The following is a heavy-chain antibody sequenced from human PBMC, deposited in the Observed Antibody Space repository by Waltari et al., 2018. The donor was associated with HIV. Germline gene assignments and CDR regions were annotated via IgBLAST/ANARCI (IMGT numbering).Heavy chain of an antibody. J-gene: IGHJ4*02. Sequence: DVRLAESGGNLVQPGGSLRLSCAASGFNFRLSWMHWIRHVPGKGLVWVSRINTYGTETSYTDSVKGRFTISRDNTKNRLYLQMNSLRVEESAIYYCARDLSTYGHEFDYWGQGTLVTVAS. CDR1: GFNFRLSW. V-gene: IGHV3-74*01. CDR3: ARDLSTYGHEFDY. D-gene: IGHD2-2*01. CDR2: INTYGTET.